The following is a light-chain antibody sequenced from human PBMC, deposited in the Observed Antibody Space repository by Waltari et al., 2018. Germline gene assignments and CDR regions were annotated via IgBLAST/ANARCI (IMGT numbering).Light chain of an antibody. CDR2: AAS. CDR1: QSISTY. Sequence: DIQMTQSPSSLSASVGDRVTITCRASQSISTYLNWYQQKLGQAPKALIYAASSLQSGVPSRSSGSGSGTDFTLTISSLQPEDFATYYCQQTYSILPLTFGGGTKVEVK. V-gene: IGKV1-39*01. CDR3: QQTYSILPLT. J-gene: IGKJ4*01.